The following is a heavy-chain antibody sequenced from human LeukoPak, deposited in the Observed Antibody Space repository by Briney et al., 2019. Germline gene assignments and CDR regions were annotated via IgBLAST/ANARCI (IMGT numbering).Heavy chain of an antibody. CDR1: GGSISSYY. CDR3: ARQTNYYDSSGYYLVAFDI. J-gene: IGHJ3*02. D-gene: IGHD3-22*01. V-gene: IGHV4-59*01. Sequence: SETLSLTCTVSGGSISSYYWSWIRQPPGKGLEWIGYIYYSGSTNYNPSLKSRVTISVDTSKNQFSLKLSSVTAADTAVYYCARQTNYYDSSGYYLVAFDISGQGTIVTVSS. CDR2: IYYSGST.